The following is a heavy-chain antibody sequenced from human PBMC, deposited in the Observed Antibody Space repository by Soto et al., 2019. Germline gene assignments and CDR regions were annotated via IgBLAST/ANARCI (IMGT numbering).Heavy chain of an antibody. CDR2: VSSTGST. J-gene: IGHJ4*02. V-gene: IGHV4-59*01. Sequence: QVQLQESGPGLVKPSETLSLTCTVSGASITQYYWNWIRQSPGKGLEWIVSVSSTGSTVFNPSLPSRVTVSLDTSKNQFSLTLNSVTAADTAVYYCASGGGSPYHNHEFDFWGQGTLVTVSS. CDR1: GASITQYY. CDR3: ASGGGSPYHNHEFDF. D-gene: IGHD6-13*01.